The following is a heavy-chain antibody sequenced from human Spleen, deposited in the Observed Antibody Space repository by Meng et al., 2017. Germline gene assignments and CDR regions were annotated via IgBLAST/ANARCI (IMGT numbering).Heavy chain of an antibody. CDR1: GFTVSSNY. V-gene: IGHV3-66*02. Sequence: GESLKISCAASGFTVSSNYMSWVRQAPGKGLEWVSVIYSGGSTYYADSVKGRFTISRHNSKNTLYLQMNSLRAEDTAVYYCARVGIVRATRYYYYYYGMDVWGQGTTVTVSS. CDR3: ARVGIVRATRYYYYYYGMDV. D-gene: IGHD1-26*01. J-gene: IGHJ6*02. CDR2: IYSGGST.